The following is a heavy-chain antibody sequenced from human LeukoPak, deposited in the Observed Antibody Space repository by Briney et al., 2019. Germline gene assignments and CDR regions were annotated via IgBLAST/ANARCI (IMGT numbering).Heavy chain of an antibody. V-gene: IGHV4-59*01. CDR2: IYSSGTT. Sequence: SETLSLTCTVSGGSITGYYWTWIRQPPGKGLEWIGYIYSSGTTNYNPSLKSRVSISVDTSKNQFSLKLSSVTAADTAVYYCARGTVTSDYWGQGTLVTVSS. CDR3: ARGTVTSDY. J-gene: IGHJ4*02. D-gene: IGHD4-17*01. CDR1: GGSITGYY.